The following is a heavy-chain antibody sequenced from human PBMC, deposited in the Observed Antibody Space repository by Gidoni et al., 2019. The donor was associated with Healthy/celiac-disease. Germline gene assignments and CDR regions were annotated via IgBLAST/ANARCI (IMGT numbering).Heavy chain of an antibody. V-gene: IGHV3-48*03. J-gene: IGHJ6*02. Sequence: EVQLVESGGGLVQPGGSLRLSCAASGFTFSSYEMNWVRQAPGKGLEWVSYISSSGSTIYYADSVKGRFTISRDNAKNSLYLQMNSLRAEDTAVYYCARDSLTGTTLFYYYYGMDVWGQGTTVTVSS. CDR2: ISSSGSTI. CDR1: GFTFSSYE. D-gene: IGHD1-7*01. CDR3: ARDSLTGTTLFYYYYGMDV.